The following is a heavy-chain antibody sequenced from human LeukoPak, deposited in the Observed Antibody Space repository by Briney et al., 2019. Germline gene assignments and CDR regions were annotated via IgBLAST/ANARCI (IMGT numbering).Heavy chain of an antibody. V-gene: IGHV1-69*05. CDR2: IIPIFGTA. CDR3: AGARRGYCSSTSCYTGFDY. J-gene: IGHJ4*02. Sequence: SVKVSCKASGGTFSSYAIIWVRQAPGQGLEWMGGIIPIFGTANYAQKFQGRVTITTDESTSTAYMELSSLRSEDTAVYYCAGARRGYCSSTSCYTGFDYWGQGTLVTVSS. D-gene: IGHD2-2*02. CDR1: GGTFSSYA.